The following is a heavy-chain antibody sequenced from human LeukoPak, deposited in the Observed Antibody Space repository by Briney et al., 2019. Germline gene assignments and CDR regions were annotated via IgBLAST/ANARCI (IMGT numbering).Heavy chain of an antibody. CDR2: TYYRSKWYT. CDR3: ARLGSGSNY. CDR1: GDSVSSNSAA. J-gene: IGHJ4*02. D-gene: IGHD3-10*01. Sequence: SQTLSLTCAISGDSVSSNSAAWIWIRQSPSRGLEWLGRTYYRSKWYTEYAVSVKSRITINPDTSKNQFSLQLSSVNPEDTAVYYCARLGSGSNYWGQGTLVAVSS. V-gene: IGHV6-1*01.